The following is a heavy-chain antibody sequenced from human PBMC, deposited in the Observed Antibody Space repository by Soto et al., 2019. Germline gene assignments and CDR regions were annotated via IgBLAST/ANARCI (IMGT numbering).Heavy chain of an antibody. CDR3: AREGGSGWYYYDY. J-gene: IGHJ4*01. Sequence: QVQLQQWGAGLLKPSETLSLTCAVKGGSFSGYSWTWIRQAPGKGLDWIGEINYTGTTNYSPSLKSRVTLSVDTYKNQLSLELRSVSAADTAVYYCAREGGSGWYYYDYWGHGTLVPVSS. D-gene: IGHD6-19*01. CDR1: GGSFSGYS. V-gene: IGHV4-34*02. CDR2: INYTGTT.